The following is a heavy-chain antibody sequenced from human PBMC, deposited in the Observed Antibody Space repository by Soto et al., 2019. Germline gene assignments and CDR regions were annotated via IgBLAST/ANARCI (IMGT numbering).Heavy chain of an antibody. Sequence: PSETLSLTCDVSGGSFSDYHWSWIRQPPGKGLEWIGKINHSGSANYNPSLKSRVTISVGMSKNQFSLELSSVTAADTAVYYCARVPGPWGQGTLVTVSS. V-gene: IGHV4-34*01. J-gene: IGHJ5*02. CDR1: GGSFSDYH. CDR2: INHSGSA. CDR3: ARVPGP.